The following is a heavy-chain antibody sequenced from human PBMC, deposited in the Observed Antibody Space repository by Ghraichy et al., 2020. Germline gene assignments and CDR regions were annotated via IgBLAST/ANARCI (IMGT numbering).Heavy chain of an antibody. J-gene: IGHJ4*02. Sequence: ASVKVSCKVSGYTLTELSMHWVRQAPGKGLEWMGGFDPEDGETIYAQKFQGRVTMTEDTSTDTAYMELSSLRSEDTAVYYCATSIAVAGTPQSFDYWGQGTRVTVSS. CDR1: GYTLTELS. D-gene: IGHD6-19*01. CDR3: ATSIAVAGTPQSFDY. V-gene: IGHV1-24*01. CDR2: FDPEDGET.